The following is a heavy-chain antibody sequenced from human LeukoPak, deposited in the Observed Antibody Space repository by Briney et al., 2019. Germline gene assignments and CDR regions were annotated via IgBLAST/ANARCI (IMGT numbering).Heavy chain of an antibody. CDR3: ARVSPREWELHLPDY. CDR1: GYTFTSYA. J-gene: IGHJ4*02. D-gene: IGHD1-26*01. V-gene: IGHV7-4-1*02. Sequence: GASVKVSCKASGYTFTSYAMNWVRQAPGQGLEWMGWISTNTGNPTYAQGFTGRFVFSLDTSVSTAYLQISSLKAEDTAVYYCARVSPREWELHLPDYWGQGTLVTVSS. CDR2: ISTNTGNP.